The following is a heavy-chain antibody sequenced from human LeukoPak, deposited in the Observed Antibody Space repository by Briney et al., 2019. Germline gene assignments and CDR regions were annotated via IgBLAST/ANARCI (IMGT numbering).Heavy chain of an antibody. CDR3: ATANSGPDI. J-gene: IGHJ3*02. Sequence: QPGGSLRLSCAASGFTFSSYWMHWVRQAPGKGLVWVTRFSADGSYTLYADSVKGRFTISRDNAKNTLYLQMNSLRAEDTAVYYCATANSGPDIWGQGTTVTVSS. D-gene: IGHD1-1*01. CDR1: GFTFSSYW. V-gene: IGHV3-74*01. CDR2: FSADGSYT.